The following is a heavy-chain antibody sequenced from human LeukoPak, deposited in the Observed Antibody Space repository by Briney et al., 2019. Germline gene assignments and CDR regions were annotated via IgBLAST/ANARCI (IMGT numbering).Heavy chain of an antibody. J-gene: IGHJ6*03. V-gene: IGHV1-69*10. CDR3: AKGRGRLHVNRGVYNYHYYMEV. CDR1: RDPISAYR. CDR2: IIPIVGRV. D-gene: IGHD3-10*01. Sequence: PVKPSCKAARDPISAYRLNWVRQAPGQGLEWMGGIIPIVGRVYYAQNFQGRVTITADKSTSPAYMGLSSLGSEDTAIYYCAKGRGRLHVNRGVYNYHYYMEVWGTGTTVIVS.